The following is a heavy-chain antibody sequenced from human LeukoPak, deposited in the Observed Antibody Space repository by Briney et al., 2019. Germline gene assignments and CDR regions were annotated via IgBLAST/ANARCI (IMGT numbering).Heavy chain of an antibody. CDR2: ISGSGGTT. CDR3: AKSPTRYCSDSSGRLDY. J-gene: IGHJ4*02. CDR1: GLTFSNNA. D-gene: IGHD3-22*01. V-gene: IGHV3-23*01. Sequence: GRSLRLSCAASGLTFSNNAMSWVRQAPGQGLEWVSAISGSGGTTKYADCVKGRFTISRDNSKNTLYLQMNSLRAEDTAVYYCAKSPTRYCSDSSGRLDYWGQGTLVTVSS.